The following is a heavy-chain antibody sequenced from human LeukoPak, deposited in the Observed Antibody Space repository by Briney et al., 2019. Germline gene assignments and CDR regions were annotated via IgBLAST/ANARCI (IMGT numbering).Heavy chain of an antibody. D-gene: IGHD1-26*01. CDR2: IYPGDSDT. Sequence: GESLKISCKGSGYSFTSYWIGWVRQMPGKGLEWMGIIYPGDSDTRYSPSFQGRVTISADKSISTAYLQWSSLKAPDTAMYYCGGGGGSGSYPFNWFDPWGQGTLVTVSS. J-gene: IGHJ5*02. V-gene: IGHV5-51*01. CDR3: GGGGGSGSYPFNWFDP. CDR1: GYSFTSYW.